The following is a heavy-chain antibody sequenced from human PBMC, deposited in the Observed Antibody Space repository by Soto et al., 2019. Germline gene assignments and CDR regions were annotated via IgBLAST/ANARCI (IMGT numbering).Heavy chain of an antibody. CDR3: ARDDEDGSYCDLGY. CDR1: GFTFSNYI. CDR2: ILHDGNNK. J-gene: IGHJ4*02. D-gene: IGHD3-10*01. V-gene: IGHV3-30-3*01. Sequence: PGGSLRLSCAASGFTFSNYIMHWVRQAPGKGLEWVAMILHDGNNKYYADSVKGRFTISRDNSKNTLYLQMNSLRTEDTAIYYCARDDEDGSYCDLGYWGQGTLVTV.